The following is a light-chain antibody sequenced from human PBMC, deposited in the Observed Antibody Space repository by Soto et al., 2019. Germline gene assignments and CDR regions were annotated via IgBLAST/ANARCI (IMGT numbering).Light chain of an antibody. CDR2: DAS. Sequence: EIVLTQSPGTLSLSPGERATLSCRASQSVASNYIAWYQQKPGQTPRLLIYDASIRATGIPDRFSGSGSGTGFTLTVSRLEPEDFAVYYCQQYGNTPRTFGQGTKVEIK. CDR3: QQYGNTPRT. CDR1: QSVASNY. V-gene: IGKV3-20*01. J-gene: IGKJ1*01.